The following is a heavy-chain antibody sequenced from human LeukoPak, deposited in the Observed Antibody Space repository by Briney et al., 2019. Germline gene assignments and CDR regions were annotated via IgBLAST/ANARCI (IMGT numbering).Heavy chain of an antibody. Sequence: PSETLSLTCAVCGGSFSGYYWSWIRQPPGKGLEWIGEINHSGSTNYNPSLKSRVTISVNTSKNQFSLKLSSVTTADTAVYYCARGTSAAGSDYWGQGTLVTVSS. V-gene: IGHV4-34*01. J-gene: IGHJ4*02. CDR3: ARGTSAAGSDY. CDR2: INHSGST. CDR1: GGSFSGYY. D-gene: IGHD6-13*01.